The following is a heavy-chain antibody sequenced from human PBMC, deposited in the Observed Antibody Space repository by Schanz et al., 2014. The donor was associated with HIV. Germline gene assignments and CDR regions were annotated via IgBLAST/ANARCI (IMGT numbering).Heavy chain of an antibody. CDR2: IWYDGSNK. D-gene: IGHD4-17*01. Sequence: VQLVESGGGLVQPGGSLRLSCAASGFTFSTYVMHWVRQAPGKGLEWVAAIWYDGSNKFYADSVKGRFTISRDNSKNTLYLQMNNLRAEDTAVYGCARQGLRFSFWLDYWGQGTPVTVS. J-gene: IGHJ4*02. CDR3: ARQGLRFSFWLDY. CDR1: GFTFSTYV. V-gene: IGHV3-33*01.